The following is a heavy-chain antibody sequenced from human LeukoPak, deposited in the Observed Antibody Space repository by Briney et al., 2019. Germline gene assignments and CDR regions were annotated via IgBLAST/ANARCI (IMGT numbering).Heavy chain of an antibody. CDR1: GFSFRDYE. D-gene: IGHD5-24*01. J-gene: IGHJ5*02. V-gene: IGHV3-48*03. CDR2: ISITSNTI. CDR3: ARGALDAYDT. Sequence: GGSLRLSCAASGFSFRDYEMNWVRQAPGKGLEWVSYISITSNTIHYADSVKGRFTISRDNTKNSLHLQMTRLRADDTAVYYCARGALDAYDTWGQGTPVTVSS.